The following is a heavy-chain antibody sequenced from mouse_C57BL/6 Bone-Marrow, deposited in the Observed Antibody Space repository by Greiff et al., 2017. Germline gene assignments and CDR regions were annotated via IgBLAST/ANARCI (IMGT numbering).Heavy chain of an antibody. CDR1: GFTFSSYG. J-gene: IGHJ4*01. CDR2: ISSGGSYT. V-gene: IGHV5-6*02. D-gene: IGHD2-4*01. Sequence: DVQLVESGGDLVKPGGSLKLSCAASGFTFSSYGMSWVRQTPDKRLEWVATISSGGSYTYYPDSVKGRFTISRDNAKNTLYLQMSSLKSEDTAMYYCARRAYYDYDEAMDYWGQGTSVTVSS. CDR3: ARRAYYDYDEAMDY.